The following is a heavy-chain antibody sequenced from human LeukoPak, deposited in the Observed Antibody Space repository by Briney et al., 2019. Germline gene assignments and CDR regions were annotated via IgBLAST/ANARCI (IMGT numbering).Heavy chain of an antibody. CDR1: GGSISSYY. CDR3: ARAPRLPPQQPDGWFDP. J-gene: IGHJ5*02. V-gene: IGHV4-39*07. D-gene: IGHD1-14*01. CDR2: IYYSGST. Sequence: SETLSLTCTVSGGSISSYYWGWIRQPPGKGLEWIGSIYYSGSTYYNPSLKSRVTISIDTSKNQFSLKLSSVTAADTAVYYCARAPRLPPQQPDGWFDPWGQGTLVTVSS.